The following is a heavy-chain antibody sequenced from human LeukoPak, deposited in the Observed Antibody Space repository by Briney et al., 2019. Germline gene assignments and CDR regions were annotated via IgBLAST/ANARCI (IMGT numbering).Heavy chain of an antibody. CDR1: GGSISSYY. Sequence: SETLSLTCTVSGGSISSYYWSWIRQPPGKGLEWIGYIYYSGSTNYNPSLKSRVTISVDTSKNQFSLKLSSVTAADTAVYYCARERGDIAAGTYYYYYGMDVWGQGTTVTVSS. V-gene: IGHV4-59*01. CDR3: ARERGDIAAGTYYYYYGMDV. J-gene: IGHJ6*02. D-gene: IGHD6-13*01. CDR2: IYYSGST.